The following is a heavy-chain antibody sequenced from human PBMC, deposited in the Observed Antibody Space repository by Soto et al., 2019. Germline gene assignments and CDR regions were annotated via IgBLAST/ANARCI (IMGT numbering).Heavy chain of an antibody. CDR3: SKGRLSFDF. Sequence: GGSLRLSCATSGFMFRNYAMNWVRQAPGKGLEWVSFVSANADGTFYADSVKGRFSISRDNSKNILYLQMSNLRVEDTAIYYCSKGRLSFDFWGPGTLVTVS. CDR2: VSANADGT. V-gene: IGHV3-23*01. J-gene: IGHJ4*02. CDR1: GFMFRNYA.